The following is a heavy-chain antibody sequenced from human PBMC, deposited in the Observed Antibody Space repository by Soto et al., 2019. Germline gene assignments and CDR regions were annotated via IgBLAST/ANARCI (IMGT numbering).Heavy chain of an antibody. CDR2: IYSGGST. V-gene: IGHV3-66*01. J-gene: IGHJ4*02. CDR1: GFTVSSNY. CDR3: ARDIAAAGLIDY. D-gene: IGHD6-13*01. Sequence: EVQLVESGGGLVQPGGSLRLSCAASGFTVSSNYMSWVRQAPGKGLEWVSLIYSGGSTYYADSVKGRFTISRDNSKNTLYLQMSSLRAEDTAVYYCARDIAAAGLIDYWGQGTLVTVSS.